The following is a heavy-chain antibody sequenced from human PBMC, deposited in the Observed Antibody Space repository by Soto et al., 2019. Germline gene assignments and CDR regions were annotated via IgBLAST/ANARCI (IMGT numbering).Heavy chain of an antibody. Sequence: QVLLVQSGAEVKKPGSSLQVSCKPSGGSFNSYTFNWVRQAPGQGLEWLGRIIPFVNIANYAEAFQDNVTISADISASTVYLELRGLTSDYTAVYYWARYGAAINTAIRMDYWGQGTLVTVSS. J-gene: IGHJ4*02. D-gene: IGHD2-21*02. CDR3: ARYGAAINTAIRMDY. V-gene: IGHV1-69*02. CDR2: IIPFVNIA. CDR1: GGSFNSYT.